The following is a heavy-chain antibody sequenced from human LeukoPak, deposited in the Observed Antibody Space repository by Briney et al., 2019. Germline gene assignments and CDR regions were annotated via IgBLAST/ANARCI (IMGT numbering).Heavy chain of an antibody. V-gene: IGHV2-5*01. Sequence: ESGPTLVKPTQTLTLTCAFSGFSLSSSGVAVGWIRQPPGKALEWLALIYWNDDKLYSPSLKTRLTITKGTSKNQVVLTMTNMDPVDTATYYCAHRPGRGIPAAHWGQGTLVTVSS. CDR2: IYWNDDK. CDR3: AHRPGRGIPAAH. CDR1: GFSLSSSGVA. J-gene: IGHJ4*02. D-gene: IGHD2-21*01.